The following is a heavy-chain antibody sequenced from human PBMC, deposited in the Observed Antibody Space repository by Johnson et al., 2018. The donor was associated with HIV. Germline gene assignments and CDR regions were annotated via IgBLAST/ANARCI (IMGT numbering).Heavy chain of an antibody. V-gene: IGHV3-66*01. CDR3: ARERHYYGSVRPRERQGDAFDI. D-gene: IGHD3-10*01. CDR1: GFSVSNTY. Sequence: VQLVESGGGLVQSGGSLRLSCGASGFSVSNTYMNWVRQAPGKGLEWVSVIYSGGSTYYADSVKGRFSISRDNSKNTLYLQMNSLRAEDTAVYFCARERHYYGSVRPRERQGDAFDIWGQGTMVTVSS. J-gene: IGHJ3*02. CDR2: IYSGGST.